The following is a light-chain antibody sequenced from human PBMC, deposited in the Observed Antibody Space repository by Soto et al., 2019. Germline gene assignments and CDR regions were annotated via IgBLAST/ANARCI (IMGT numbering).Light chain of an antibody. V-gene: IGKV3-20*01. CDR3: QQYGSSPWT. CDR2: GAA. CDR1: QSVSSSY. Sequence: EIVLTQSPGTLSLSPGETATLSCRASQSVSSSYLAWYQQKPCQAPRPLIYGAASRAIGIPDRFSGSGSGTVFTLTISRLEPEDCAVYYCQQYGSSPWTFGQGTKVEIK. J-gene: IGKJ1*01.